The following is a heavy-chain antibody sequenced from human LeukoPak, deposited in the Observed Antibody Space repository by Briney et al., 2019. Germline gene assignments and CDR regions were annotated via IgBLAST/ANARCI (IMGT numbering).Heavy chain of an antibody. CDR3: ARVGSGWYVSDY. CDR2: INPNSGGT. V-gene: IGHV1-2*02. CDR1: RYSFIGYY. D-gene: IGHD6-13*01. J-gene: IGHJ4*02. Sequence: ASVTVSCEASRYSFIGYYMHWVRQAPGQGLEWMGWINPNSGGTNYAQKFQGRVTMTRDTSISTAYMELSRLRSDDTAVYYCARVGSGWYVSDYWGQGTLVTVSS.